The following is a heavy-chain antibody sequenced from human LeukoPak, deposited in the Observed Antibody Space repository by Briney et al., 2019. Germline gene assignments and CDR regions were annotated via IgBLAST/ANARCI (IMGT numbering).Heavy chain of an antibody. CDR1: GFTFSIYA. Sequence: GGSLRLSCAASGFTFSIYAIHWVRQAPGKGPEWVAFISNTGNTKYYADSVKGRFTISRDNSKNTLYLQMSSLRAEDTAVYYCLSRVTMGPFTRYYWGQGTLVTVSS. D-gene: IGHD3-10*01. J-gene: IGHJ4*02. CDR3: LSRVTMGPFTRYY. V-gene: IGHV3-30-3*01. CDR2: ISNTGNTK.